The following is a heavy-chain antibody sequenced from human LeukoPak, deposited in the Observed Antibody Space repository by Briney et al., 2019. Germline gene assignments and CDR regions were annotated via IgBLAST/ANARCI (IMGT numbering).Heavy chain of an antibody. D-gene: IGHD1-26*01. CDR3: ARLRVGATAPFDY. Sequence: GEPLRISCKGSGYSFTSYWVSWLRQMPVKGLERMGRIDPSDSYTTYSPSFQGHVTISADKSISNAYLQWSSRKASDTAMYYCARLRVGATAPFDYWGQGTLVTVSS. CDR2: IDPSDSYT. CDR1: GYSFTSYW. J-gene: IGHJ4*02. V-gene: IGHV5-10-1*01.